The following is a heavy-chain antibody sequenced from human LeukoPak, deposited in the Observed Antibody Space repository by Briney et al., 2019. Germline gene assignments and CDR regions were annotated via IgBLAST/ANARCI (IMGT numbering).Heavy chain of an antibody. CDR2: ISTYSGNT. CDR3: ARDLAVLGVVFTSYMDV. J-gene: IGHJ6*03. V-gene: IGHV1-18*01. Sequence: ASVKASCKASGYAFISHGITWVRQAPGQGLEWMGWISTYSGNTHYAQKFQGRVTLSKDTSTTTAYLEPRSLGSDDTAVYYCARDLAVLGVVFTSYMDVWGKGTPVTVSS. CDR1: GYAFISHG. D-gene: IGHD3-3*01.